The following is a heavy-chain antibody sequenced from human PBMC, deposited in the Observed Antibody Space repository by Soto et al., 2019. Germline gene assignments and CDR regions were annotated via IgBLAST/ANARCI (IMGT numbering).Heavy chain of an antibody. J-gene: IGHJ5*02. CDR3: ARESMYYYDRSGAKFDP. CDR2: IYYSGST. CDR1: GGSISSYY. V-gene: IGHV4-59*01. Sequence: SETLSLTCTVSGGSISSYYWSWIRQPPGKGLEWIGYIYYSGSTNYNPSLKSRVTISVDTSKNQFSLKLSSVTAADTAVYYCARESMYYYDRSGAKFDPWGQGTLVTVSS. D-gene: IGHD3-22*01.